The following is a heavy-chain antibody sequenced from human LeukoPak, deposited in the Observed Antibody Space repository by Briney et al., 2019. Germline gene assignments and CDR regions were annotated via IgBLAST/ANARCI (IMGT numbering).Heavy chain of an antibody. CDR1: GFSFSTYY. V-gene: IGHV3-7*05. CDR3: ARGYGSPDF. D-gene: IGHD2-15*01. Sequence: GGSLRLSCAASGFSFSTYYVNWVRQAPGKGLEWVASIKQDGTDKYYVDSVRGRFTISRDNAKKTLFLQMNTLRAEDTAVYYCARGYGSPDFWGQGTLVTVSS. J-gene: IGHJ4*02. CDR2: IKQDGTDK.